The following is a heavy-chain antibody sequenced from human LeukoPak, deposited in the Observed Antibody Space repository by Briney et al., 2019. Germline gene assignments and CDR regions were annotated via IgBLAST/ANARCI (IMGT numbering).Heavy chain of an antibody. V-gene: IGHV1-69*04. CDR2: IIPILGIT. J-gene: IGHJ5*02. D-gene: IGHD4-17*01. Sequence: SVKVSCKTSGGTFGSYAISWVRQAPGHGLEWMGRIIPILGITNYAQKFQGTVSFTADKSSSTAYMELSSLRSEDTAVYYCARDDYGDYVGFDPWSQGTLVTVSS. CDR1: GGTFGSYA. CDR3: ARDDYGDYVGFDP.